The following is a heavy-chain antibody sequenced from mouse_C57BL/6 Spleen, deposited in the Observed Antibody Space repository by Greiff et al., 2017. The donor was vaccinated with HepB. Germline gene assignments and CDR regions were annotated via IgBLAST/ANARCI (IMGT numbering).Heavy chain of an antibody. CDR3: TRDWDGNYWFAY. D-gene: IGHD2-1*01. J-gene: IGHJ3*01. Sequence: EVKVEESGEGLVKPGGSLKLSCAASGFTFSSYAMSWVRQTPEKRLEWVAYISSGGDYIYYADTVKGRFTISRDNARNTLYLQMSSLKSEDTAMYYCTRDWDGNYWFAYWGQGTLVTVSA. V-gene: IGHV5-9-1*02. CDR2: ISSGGDYI. CDR1: GFTFSSYA.